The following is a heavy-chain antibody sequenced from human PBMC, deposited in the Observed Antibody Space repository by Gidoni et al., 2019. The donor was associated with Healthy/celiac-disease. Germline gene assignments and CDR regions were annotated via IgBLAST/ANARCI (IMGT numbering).Heavy chain of an antibody. CDR3: ARRARYDSSGYYCFDY. Sequence: QVQLQQCGAGLLKPSETLSLTCAVYGGSFSGYYWSWIRQPPGKGLEWIGEINHSGSTNYNPSLKSRVTISVDTSKNQFSLKLSSVTAADTAVYYCARRARYDSSGYYCFDYWGQGTLVTVSS. CDR1: GGSFSGYY. D-gene: IGHD3-22*01. CDR2: INHSGST. J-gene: IGHJ4*02. V-gene: IGHV4-34*01.